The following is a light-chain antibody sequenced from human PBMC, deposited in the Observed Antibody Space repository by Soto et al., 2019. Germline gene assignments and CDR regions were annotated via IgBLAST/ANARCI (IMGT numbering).Light chain of an antibody. Sequence: QSALTQPASVSGSLGQSITISCTGTSSDVGGYNYVSWYQQHPGKAPKLMIYEVSNRPSGVSNRFSGSKSGNTASLTISGLQAEDEADYYCSSYTSSSTPHVVFGGGTKLTVL. CDR2: EVS. CDR3: SSYTSSSTPHVV. J-gene: IGLJ2*01. V-gene: IGLV2-14*01. CDR1: SSDVGGYNY.